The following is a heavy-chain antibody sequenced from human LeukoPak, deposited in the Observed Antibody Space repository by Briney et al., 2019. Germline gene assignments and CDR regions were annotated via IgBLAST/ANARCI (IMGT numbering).Heavy chain of an antibody. J-gene: IGHJ4*02. CDR1: GFTFSSYE. CDR2: ISSSGSTI. V-gene: IGHV3-48*03. CDR3: ARVISSSSWYAPKNFDY. Sequence: PGGSLRLSCAASGFTFSSYEMNWVRQAPGKGLEWVSYISSSGSTIYYADSVKGRFTISRDNAKNSLYLQMNSLRAEDTAVYYCARVISSSSWYAPKNFDYWGQGTLVTVSS. D-gene: IGHD6-13*01.